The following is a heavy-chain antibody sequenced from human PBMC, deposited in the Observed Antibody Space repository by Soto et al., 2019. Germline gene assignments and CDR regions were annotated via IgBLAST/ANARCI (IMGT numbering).Heavy chain of an antibody. CDR2: IYYSGST. V-gene: IGHV4-30-4*01. J-gene: IGHJ5*02. D-gene: IGHD6-6*01. CDR1: GGSISSYY. Sequence: SETLSLTCTVSGGSISSYYWSWIRQPPGEGLEWIGYIYYSGSTYYNPSLKSRVTISVDTSKNQFSLKLSSVTAADTAVYYCARVGYSSSSYWFDPWGQGTLVTVSS. CDR3: ARVGYSSSSYWFDP.